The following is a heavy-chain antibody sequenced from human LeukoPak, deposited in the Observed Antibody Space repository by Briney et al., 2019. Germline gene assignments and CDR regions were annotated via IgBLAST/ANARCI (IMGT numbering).Heavy chain of an antibody. D-gene: IGHD2/OR15-2a*01. Sequence: SETLSLTCTVSGGSISNYYWTWIRQPPGKGLEWIGYIYYSGSTNYNPSLKGRVTMSVDTSKNQFSLKLSSLTAADTAVYYCARRRAVPGFYYFDYWGQGTLVTVSS. CDR3: ARRRAVPGFYYFDY. CDR1: GGSISNYY. CDR2: IYYSGST. V-gene: IGHV4-59*08. J-gene: IGHJ4*02.